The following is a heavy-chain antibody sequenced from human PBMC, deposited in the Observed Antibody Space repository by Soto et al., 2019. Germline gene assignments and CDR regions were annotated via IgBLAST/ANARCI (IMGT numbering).Heavy chain of an antibody. J-gene: IGHJ3*02. CDR3: ARPRSYCGGDCYDAFDI. D-gene: IGHD2-21*01. V-gene: IGHV4-59*08. CDR2: IYYSGST. Sequence: PSETLSLTCTVSGGSISSYYWSWIRQPSGKGLEWIGYIYYSGSTNYNPSRKSRVTISVDTSKNQFSLKLSSVTAADTAVYYCARPRSYCGGDCYDAFDIWGQGAMVTVSS. CDR1: GGSISSYY.